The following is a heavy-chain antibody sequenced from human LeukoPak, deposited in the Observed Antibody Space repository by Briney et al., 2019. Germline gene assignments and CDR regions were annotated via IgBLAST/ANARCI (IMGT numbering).Heavy chain of an antibody. CDR2: ISAYNGST. V-gene: IGHV1-18*01. Sequence: ASVKVSCKASGYTFTSYGISWVRQAPGQGLEWMGWISAYNGSTNYAQKLQGRVTMTTDTSTSTAYMELRSLRSDDTAVYYCARDRGFGELYWFDPWGQGTLVTVSS. CDR3: ARDRGFGELYWFDP. D-gene: IGHD3-10*01. CDR1: GYTFTSYG. J-gene: IGHJ5*02.